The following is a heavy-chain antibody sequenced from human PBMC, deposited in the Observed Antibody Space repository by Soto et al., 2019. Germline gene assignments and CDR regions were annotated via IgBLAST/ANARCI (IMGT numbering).Heavy chain of an antibody. CDR2: ISWNSGSI. V-gene: IGHV3-9*01. CDR3: AKGRAADYYGMDV. Sequence: GGSLRLSCAASGFTFDDYGMHWVRQAPGKGLEWVSGISWNSGSIGYADSVKGRFTISRGNAKNSLYLQMNSLRAEDTALYYCAKGRAADYYGMDVWGQGTTVTVSS. J-gene: IGHJ6*02. CDR1: GFTFDDYG. D-gene: IGHD2-15*01.